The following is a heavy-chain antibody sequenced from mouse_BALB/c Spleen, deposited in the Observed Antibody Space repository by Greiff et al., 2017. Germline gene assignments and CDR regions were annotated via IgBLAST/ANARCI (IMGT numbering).Heavy chain of an antibody. V-gene: IGHV5-6*01. CDR2: ISSGGSYT. CDR3: ARHDRDDYSWFAY. D-gene: IGHD2-4*01. CDR1: GFTFSSYG. Sequence: EVQVVESGGDLVKPGGSLKLSCAASGFTFSSYGMSWVRQTPDKRLEWVATISSGGSYTYYPDSVKGRFTISRDNAKNTLYLQMSSLKSEDTAMYYCARHDRDDYSWFAYWGQGTLVTVSA. J-gene: IGHJ3*01.